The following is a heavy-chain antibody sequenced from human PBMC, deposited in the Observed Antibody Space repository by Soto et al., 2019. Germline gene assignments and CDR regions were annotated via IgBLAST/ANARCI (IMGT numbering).Heavy chain of an antibody. J-gene: IGHJ6*02. CDR3: ARELSQSLDYDILTGYKPAPGYYYYYGMDV. D-gene: IGHD3-9*01. Sequence: GGSLRLSCAASGFTFSSYAMHWVRQAPGKGLEWVAVISYDGSNKYYADSVKGRFTISRDNSKNTLYLQMNSLRAEDTAVYYCARELSQSLDYDILTGYKPAPGYYYYYGMDVWGQGTTVTVSS. V-gene: IGHV3-30-3*01. CDR2: ISYDGSNK. CDR1: GFTFSSYA.